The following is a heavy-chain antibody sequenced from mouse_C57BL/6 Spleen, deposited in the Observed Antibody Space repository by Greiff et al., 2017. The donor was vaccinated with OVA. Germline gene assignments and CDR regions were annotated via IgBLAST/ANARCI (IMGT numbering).Heavy chain of an antibody. Sequence: EVMLVESGGGLVQPGGSLKLSCAASGFTFSDYYMYWVRQTPEKRLEWVAYISNGGGSTYYPDTVKGRFTISRDNAKNTLYLQMSRLKSEDTAMYYCARQVDGYWYFDVWGTGTTVTVSS. CDR1: GFTFSDYY. CDR3: ARQVDGYWYFDV. J-gene: IGHJ1*03. D-gene: IGHD2-3*01. V-gene: IGHV5-12*01. CDR2: ISNGGGST.